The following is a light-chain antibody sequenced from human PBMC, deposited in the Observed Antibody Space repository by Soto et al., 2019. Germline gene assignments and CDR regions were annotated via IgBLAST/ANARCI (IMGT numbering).Light chain of an antibody. CDR3: QQYKAYPLT. Sequence: AIQMTQSPSSLSASVGDRVTITCRASQGIRNDLGWIQQKPGKAPKLLIYAASSLESGVPSGFSGSGSGTEFTLSISCLQPEDFATYYCQQYKAYPLTFGGGTKVDIK. CDR1: QGIRND. CDR2: AAS. J-gene: IGKJ4*01. V-gene: IGKV1-6*01.